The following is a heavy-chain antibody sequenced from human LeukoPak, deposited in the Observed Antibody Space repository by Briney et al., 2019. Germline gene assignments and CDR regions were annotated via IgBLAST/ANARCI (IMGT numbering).Heavy chain of an antibody. D-gene: IGHD6-19*01. J-gene: IGHJ6*02. CDR2: TYYKSKWFN. CDR3: ARETSGWLYYYYGMDV. Sequence: SQTLSRNCVISGDSVSSNSAAWNWLRQSPSRGLEWLGRTYYKSKWFNDYAVSVKSRITINPDTSKNQFSLQLNSVTPEDTAVYYCARETSGWLYYYYGMDVWGQGITVTVSS. CDR1: GDSVSSNSAA. V-gene: IGHV6-1*01.